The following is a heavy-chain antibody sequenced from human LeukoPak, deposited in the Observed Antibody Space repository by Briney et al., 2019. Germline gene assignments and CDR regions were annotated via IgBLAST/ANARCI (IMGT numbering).Heavy chain of an antibody. CDR1: GGTFSSYT. J-gene: IGHJ4*02. CDR2: IIPILGIA. CDR3: ARDDSSSYYYFDY. D-gene: IGHD6-6*01. Sequence: SVKVSCKASGGTFSSYTISWVRQAPGQGLEWMGRIIPILGIANYAEKFQGRVTITADKSTSTAYMELSSLRSEDTAVYYCARDDSSSYYYFDYWGQGTLVTVSS. V-gene: IGHV1-69*04.